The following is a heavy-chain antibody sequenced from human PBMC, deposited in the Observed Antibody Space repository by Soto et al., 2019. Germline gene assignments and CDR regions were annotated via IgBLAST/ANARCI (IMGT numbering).Heavy chain of an antibody. CDR1: GYTFTSYY. CDR3: ARDGRARSHFWSGYYISSWYFYY. J-gene: IGHJ4*02. D-gene: IGHD3-3*02. Sequence: QVQLVQSGAEVKKPGASVKVSCKASGYTFTSYYMHWVRQAPGQGLEWMGIINPSGGSTSYAQKFQGRVTMTRDTSTSTVYMELSSLRSEDTAVYYCARDGRARSHFWSGYYISSWYFYYWGQGTLVTVSS. CDR2: INPSGGST. V-gene: IGHV1-46*01.